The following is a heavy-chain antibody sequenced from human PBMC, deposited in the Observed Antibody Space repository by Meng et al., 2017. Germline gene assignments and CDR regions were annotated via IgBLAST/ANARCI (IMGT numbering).Heavy chain of an antibody. CDR3: ARVRYCSGGSCQIKIHYAMDV. V-gene: IGHV3-7*01. J-gene: IGHJ6*02. D-gene: IGHD2-15*01. CDR2: INQDGSEE. CDR1: GFTFSIYW. Sequence: GESLKISCAASGFTFSIYWMSWVRQAPGKGLEWVANINQDGSEEYYVGSVKGRFTISRDNAKNSLSLQMNSLRAEDAAAYYCARVRYCSGGSCQIKIHYAMDVWGQGTTVTVSS.